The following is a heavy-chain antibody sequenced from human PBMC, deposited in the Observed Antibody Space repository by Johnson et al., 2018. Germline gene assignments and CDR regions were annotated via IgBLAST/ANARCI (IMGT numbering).Heavy chain of an antibody. V-gene: IGHV3-21*01. CDR1: GFTFSSYS. CDR2: ISSSSSYI. J-gene: IGHJ1*01. CDR3: ARSQSAYYGDYVGAEYFQH. D-gene: IGHD4-17*01. Sequence: EVQLVESGGGLVKPGGSLRLSCAASGFTFSSYSMNWVRQAPGKGLEWVSSISSSSSYIYNADSMKGRFTISRDNAKNSLHQQMNSLRAEDTAVYYCARSQSAYYGDYVGAEYFQHWGQGTLVTVSS.